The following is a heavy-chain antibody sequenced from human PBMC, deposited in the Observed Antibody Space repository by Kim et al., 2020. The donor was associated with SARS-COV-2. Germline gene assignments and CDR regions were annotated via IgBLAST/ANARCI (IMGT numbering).Heavy chain of an antibody. V-gene: IGHV3-53*01. CDR2: LCSAGST. J-gene: IGHJ4*02. CDR3: EGSQGDY. Sequence: GGSLRLSCAASGFSVSTSCMSWVRQAPGKGLEWVSVLCSAGSTSYADSVKGRFTISRDDSRNTLYLQMNSLRVEDTAVYYCEGSQGDYWGQGTLVTVSS. CDR1: GFSVSTSC.